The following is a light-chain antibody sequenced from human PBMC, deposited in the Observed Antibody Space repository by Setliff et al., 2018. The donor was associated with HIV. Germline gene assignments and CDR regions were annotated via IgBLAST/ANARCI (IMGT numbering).Light chain of an antibody. CDR3: SSYAGSNVV. J-gene: IGLJ2*01. CDR1: SSDIGDYNY. V-gene: IGLV2-8*01. CDR2: EVS. Sequence: LTQPPSASGSPGQSVTISCTGTSSDIGDYNYVSWYQQHPGKAPKLMIYEVSKRPSGVPDRFSGSKSGNTASLTVSGLQAEDEADYYCSSYAGSNVVFGGGTKVTVL.